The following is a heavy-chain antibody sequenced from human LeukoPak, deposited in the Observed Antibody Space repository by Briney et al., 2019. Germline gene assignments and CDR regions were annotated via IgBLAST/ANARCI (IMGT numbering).Heavy chain of an antibody. Sequence: GGSLRLSCATSGFTFSSYEMNWVRQAPGKGLEWVSYISSSAGTTYYADSVKGRFTISRDNAKNSLYLQMNSLRAEDTAVYFCARQQQQLWYDWGQGTLVTVSS. J-gene: IGHJ4*02. V-gene: IGHV3-48*03. CDR1: GFTFSSYE. D-gene: IGHD5-18*01. CDR2: ISSSAGTT. CDR3: ARQQQQLWYD.